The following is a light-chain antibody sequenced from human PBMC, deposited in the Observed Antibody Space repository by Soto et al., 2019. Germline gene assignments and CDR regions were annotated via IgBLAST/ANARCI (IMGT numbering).Light chain of an antibody. CDR1: SNDVGGYNF. V-gene: IGLV2-8*01. CDR2: EVT. Sequence: QSVLTQPPSASGSPGQSVTISCTGTSNDVGGYNFVSWYQQHPGKAPKLIIYEVTKRPSGVPDRFSGSKSGNTASLTVSGLQAEDEADYYCSSYSGTNNYVVGTGTKV. J-gene: IGLJ1*01. CDR3: SSYSGTNNYV.